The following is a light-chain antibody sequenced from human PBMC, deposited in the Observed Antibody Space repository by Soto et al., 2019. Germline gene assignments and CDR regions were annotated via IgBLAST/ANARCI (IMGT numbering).Light chain of an antibody. CDR2: GAS. V-gene: IGKV3-15*01. CDR3: QQYNNWTLT. CDR1: QSVSSN. Sequence: EIVMTQSPATLSVSPGERATLSCRASQSVSSNLAWYQQKPGQAPRLLIYGASIRATGIPARFSGSGSGTEFTLTISSQQSEDFAVYYCQQYNNWTLTFGGGTKGEIK. J-gene: IGKJ4*01.